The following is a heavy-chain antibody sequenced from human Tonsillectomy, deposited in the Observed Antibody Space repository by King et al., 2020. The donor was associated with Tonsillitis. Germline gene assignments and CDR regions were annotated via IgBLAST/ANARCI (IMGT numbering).Heavy chain of an antibody. CDR1: GFTFSSYA. J-gene: IGHJ5*02. Sequence: VQLVESGGGLVQPGGSLRLSCAASGFTFSSYAMSGVRQAPGKGLEWGAAISGSGGSTYYADSVKGRVTISRDKSKNTLYLQMNSLRAEDTAVYYCAKDRPDFYEHPTAPITWFYPWGQGTLVTVSS. D-gene: IGHD2/OR15-2a*01. V-gene: IGHV3-23*04. CDR3: AKDRPDFYEHPTAPITWFYP. CDR2: ISGSGGST.